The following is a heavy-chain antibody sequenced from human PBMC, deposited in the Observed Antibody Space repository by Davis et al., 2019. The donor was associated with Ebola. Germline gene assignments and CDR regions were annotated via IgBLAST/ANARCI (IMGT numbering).Heavy chain of an antibody. Sequence: GSLRLSCAVHGGSFSGYYWSWIRQPPGKGLEWIGEIHQSGTIRYNPSLESRVSLSPDTSKSQFSLKLSSVTAADTAVYYCARGRVRMDVWGQGTTVTVSS. CDR1: GGSFSGYY. J-gene: IGHJ6*02. CDR3: ARGRVRMDV. CDR2: IHQSGTI. V-gene: IGHV4-34*01.